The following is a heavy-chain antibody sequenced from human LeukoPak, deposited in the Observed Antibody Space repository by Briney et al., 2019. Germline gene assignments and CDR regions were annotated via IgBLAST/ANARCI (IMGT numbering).Heavy chain of an antibody. D-gene: IGHD2-15*01. CDR3: ARQRGWYYLDF. Sequence: SETLSLTCTVSGYSISSGYYWGWIRQPPGKGLEWIGSIYHSGSTYYNPSLKNRVTMSLDTSKTQFSLRLKSVTAADTAVYYCARQRGWYYLDFWGQGILVTVSS. CDR2: IYHSGST. V-gene: IGHV4-38-2*02. J-gene: IGHJ4*02. CDR1: GYSISSGYY.